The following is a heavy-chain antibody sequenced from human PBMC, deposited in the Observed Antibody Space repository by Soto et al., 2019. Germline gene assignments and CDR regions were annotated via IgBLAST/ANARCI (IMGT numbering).Heavy chain of an antibody. Sequence: QVQLQESGPGLVKPSQTLSLTCTVSGDSISSDGDYFWSWIRQPPGKGLESIGYVSYDGRTYYNSSLQNRMSISIDTSQNQFSLKLSSVTAADTAVYYCARGAYGVAVLYWGQGTLVTVSS. CDR1: GDSISSDGDYF. CDR2: VSYDGRT. CDR3: ARGAYGVAVLY. J-gene: IGHJ4*02. D-gene: IGHD4-17*01. V-gene: IGHV4-30-4*01.